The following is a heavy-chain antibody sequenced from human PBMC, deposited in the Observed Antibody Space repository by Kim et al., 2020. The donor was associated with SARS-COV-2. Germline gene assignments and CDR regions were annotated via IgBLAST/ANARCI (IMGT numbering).Heavy chain of an antibody. V-gene: IGHV1-8*01. Sequence: ASVKVSCKASGYTFTSYDINWVRQATGQGLEWMGWMNPNSGNTGYAQKFQGRVTMTRNTSISTAYMELSSLRSEDTAVYYCAIVVVITTYDGGDAFDIWGQGTMVTVSS. CDR3: AIVVVITTYDGGDAFDI. D-gene: IGHD3-22*01. CDR2: MNPNSGNT. J-gene: IGHJ3*02. CDR1: GYTFTSYD.